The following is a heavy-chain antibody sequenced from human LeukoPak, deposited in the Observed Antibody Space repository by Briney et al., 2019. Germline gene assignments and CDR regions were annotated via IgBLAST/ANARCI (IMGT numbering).Heavy chain of an antibody. J-gene: IGHJ4*02. CDR3: ARHASVSGNWPRPLDY. CDR1: GGSISSSNYY. D-gene: IGHD3-3*01. V-gene: IGHV4-39*01. CDR2: IYYSGST. Sequence: PSETLSLTCTVSGGSISSSNYYWGWVRQPPGKGLEWIANIYYSGSTYYSPSLRSRVTISVDTSKNQFSLKLTSVTAADTAVYYCARHASVSGNWPRPLDYWGQGGLVTVSS.